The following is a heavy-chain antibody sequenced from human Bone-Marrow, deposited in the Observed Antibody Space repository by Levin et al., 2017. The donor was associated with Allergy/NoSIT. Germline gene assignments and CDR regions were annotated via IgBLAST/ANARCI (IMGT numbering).Heavy chain of an antibody. Sequence: GGSLRLSCAASGFTFDDFAMHWVRQVPGKGLEWVSGINWNRGIIGYADSVKDRFTISRDNARNSLFLQMNSLGPEDTALYYCAKGLNWGSPNSFDDWGQGTLVTVSS. D-gene: IGHD7-27*01. V-gene: IGHV3-9*01. CDR1: GFTFDDFA. J-gene: IGHJ4*02. CDR3: AKGLNWGSPNSFDD. CDR2: INWNRGII.